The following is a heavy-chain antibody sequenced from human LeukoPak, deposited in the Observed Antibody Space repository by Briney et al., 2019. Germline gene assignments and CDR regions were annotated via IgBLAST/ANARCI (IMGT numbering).Heavy chain of an antibody. CDR1: GYTFTGYY. J-gene: IGHJ3*02. CDR3: AREDRNAFDI. CDR2: INPYNINT. D-gene: IGHD1-14*01. Sequence: GASVKVSCKASGYTFTGYYIYWVRQAPGQGLEWMGWINPYNINTLYSARFQGRVIMTRDTSTSTVYMERRGLRSDDTAVYFCAREDRNAFDIWGQGTMITVSS. V-gene: IGHV1-2*02.